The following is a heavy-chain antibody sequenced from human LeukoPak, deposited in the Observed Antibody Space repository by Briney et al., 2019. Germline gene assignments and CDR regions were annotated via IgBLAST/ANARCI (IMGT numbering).Heavy chain of an antibody. CDR2: INPSGGST. D-gene: IGHD4-11*01. CDR3: ARRFITHDYRGWFDP. Sequence: GASVKVSCKASGYTFTSYYMHWVRQAPGQGLEWMGIINPSGGSTSYAQKFQGRVTMTRDTSTSTVYMELSSLRSEDTAVYYCARRFITHDYRGWFDPWGQGTLVTVSS. V-gene: IGHV1-46*01. J-gene: IGHJ5*02. CDR1: GYTFTSYY.